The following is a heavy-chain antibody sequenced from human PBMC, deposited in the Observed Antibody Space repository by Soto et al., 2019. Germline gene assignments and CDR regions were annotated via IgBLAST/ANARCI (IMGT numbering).Heavy chain of an antibody. CDR1: GGSVSGGSYS. V-gene: IGHV4-61*01. J-gene: IGHJ4*02. CDR3: ARGHRGSSHLDY. Sequence: PSETLSLTCTVSGGSVSGGSYSWSWIRQPPGKRLEWIGYIYYTGSTNYNPSLKSRVTISVDTSKNQFSLKLNSVTTADTAVYYCARGHRGSSHLDYGGQGTLVTVPS. CDR2: IYYTGST. D-gene: IGHD1-26*01.